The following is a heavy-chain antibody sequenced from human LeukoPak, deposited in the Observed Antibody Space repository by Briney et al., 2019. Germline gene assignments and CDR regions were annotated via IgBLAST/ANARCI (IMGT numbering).Heavy chain of an antibody. CDR2: IYYSGST. Sequence: SETLSLTCTVSGGSISSYYWSWIRQPPGKGLEWIGYIYYSGSTNYNPSLKSRVTISVDTSKNQFSLKLSSVTAADTAVYYCARLGRGATALRDWGQGTLVTVSS. J-gene: IGHJ4*02. D-gene: IGHD1-26*01. CDR1: GGSISSYY. V-gene: IGHV4-59*08. CDR3: ARLGRGATALRD.